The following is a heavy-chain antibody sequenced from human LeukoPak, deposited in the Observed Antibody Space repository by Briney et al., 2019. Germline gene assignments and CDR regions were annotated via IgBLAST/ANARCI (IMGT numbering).Heavy chain of an antibody. CDR2: IYSGGST. V-gene: IGHV3-53*01. J-gene: IGHJ4*02. CDR1: GFTVSSNY. CDR3: ARAFGVVPWDY. D-gene: IGHD3-3*01. Sequence: GGSLRLSCAASGFTVSSNYMSGVRQAPAKELVECSGIYSGGSTYYSDSLKGRFTISRDNYKNTLYLQMTSLRAADKAVSYCARAFGVVPWDYWGQGTLVTVSS.